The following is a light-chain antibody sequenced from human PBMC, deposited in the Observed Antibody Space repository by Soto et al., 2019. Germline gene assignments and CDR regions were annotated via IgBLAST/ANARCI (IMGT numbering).Light chain of an antibody. J-gene: IGLJ3*02. CDR2: EGS. Sequence: QSVLTQPASVSASPGQSITISCTGTSSDVGSYNLVSWYQHHPGKAPKLMIYEGSKRPSGVSNRFSGSKSGNTASLTISGLQAEDEADYYCCSYAGGSTLVFGGGTKVTVL. CDR3: CSYAGGSTLV. V-gene: IGLV2-23*01. CDR1: SSDVGSYNL.